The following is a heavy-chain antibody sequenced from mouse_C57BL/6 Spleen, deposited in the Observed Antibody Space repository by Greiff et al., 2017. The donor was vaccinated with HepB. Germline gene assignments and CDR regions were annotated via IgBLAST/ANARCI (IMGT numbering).Heavy chain of an antibody. V-gene: IGHV1-39*01. CDR2: INPNYGTT. Sequence: EVHLVESGPELVKPGASVKISCKASGYSFTDYNMNWVKQSNGKSLEWIGVINPNYGTTSYNQKFKGKATLTVDQSSSTAYMQLNSLTSEDSAVDYCARGSESLYFDYWGQGTTLTVSS. CDR3: ARGSESLYFDY. J-gene: IGHJ2*01. CDR1: GYSFTDYN.